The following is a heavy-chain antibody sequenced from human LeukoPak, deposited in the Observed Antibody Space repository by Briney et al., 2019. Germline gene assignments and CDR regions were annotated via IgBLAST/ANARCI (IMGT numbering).Heavy chain of an antibody. J-gene: IGHJ4*02. CDR1: GFSFSNFG. CDR2: ITGSGGST. Sequence: GGSLRLSCVASGFSFSNFGMSWVRQAPGKGLEWVSAITGSGGSTYYADSVKGRFTISRDNSKNTLYLQMNSLRVEDTAIYYCAKEPADWGQGTLVTVSS. V-gene: IGHV3-23*01. CDR3: AKEPAD.